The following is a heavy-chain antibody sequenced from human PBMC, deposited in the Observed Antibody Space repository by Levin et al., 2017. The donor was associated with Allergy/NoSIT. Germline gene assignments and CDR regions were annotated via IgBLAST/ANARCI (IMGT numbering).Heavy chain of an antibody. V-gene: IGHV3-11*01. Sequence: GESLKISCAASGFTFSDYYMSWIRQAPGKGLEWVSYISSSGSTIYYADSVKGRFTISRDNAKNSLYLQMNSLRAEDTAVYYCARDGIAVAGTSDYWGQGTLVTVSS. CDR3: ARDGIAVAGTSDY. CDR1: GFTFSDYY. D-gene: IGHD6-19*01. CDR2: ISSSGSTI. J-gene: IGHJ4*02.